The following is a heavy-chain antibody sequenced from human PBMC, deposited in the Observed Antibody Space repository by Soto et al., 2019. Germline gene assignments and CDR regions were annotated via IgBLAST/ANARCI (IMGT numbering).Heavy chain of an antibody. Sequence: QVQLVQSGAEVKEPGSSVKVSCKASGGTFRTFAISRVRQAPGQGPEWMGGIIPVFGTPNYAQKFQGRVTIPADESTSTAYVELISLRSEDTAVYYCARGVSTMVRGTLVYGLAVWGQGTTVTVSS. CDR1: GGTFRTFA. CDR3: ARGVSTMVRGTLVYGLAV. D-gene: IGHD3-10*01. V-gene: IGHV1-69*01. CDR2: IIPVFGTP. J-gene: IGHJ6*02.